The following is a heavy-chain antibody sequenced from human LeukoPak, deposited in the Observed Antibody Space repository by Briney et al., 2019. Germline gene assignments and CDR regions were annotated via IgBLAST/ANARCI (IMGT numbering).Heavy chain of an antibody. CDR3: ASLYYYDSSGYYGDAFDI. D-gene: IGHD3-22*01. V-gene: IGHV4-61*02. CDR2: IYTSGST. J-gene: IGHJ3*02. CDR1: GGSISSSSYY. Sequence: PSETLSLTCTVSGGSISSSSYYWSWIRQPAGKGLEWIGRIYTSGSTNYNPSLKSRVTISVDTSKNQFSLKLSSVTAADTAVYYCASLYYYDSSGYYGDAFDIWGQGTMVTVSS.